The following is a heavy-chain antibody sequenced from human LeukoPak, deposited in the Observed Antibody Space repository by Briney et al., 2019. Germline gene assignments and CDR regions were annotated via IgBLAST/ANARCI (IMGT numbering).Heavy chain of an antibody. Sequence: PGGSLKLSCAASGFTFSDSAIHWARQPPGKGLEFVSAISRSGGDTEYADSVKGRFTISRDNSKNTLYLQMNSLRAEDAAVYYCARADTAMASSGFDYWGQGTLVTVSS. V-gene: IGHV3-23*01. CDR1: GFTFSDSA. D-gene: IGHD5-18*01. CDR2: ISRSGGDT. CDR3: ARADTAMASSGFDY. J-gene: IGHJ4*02.